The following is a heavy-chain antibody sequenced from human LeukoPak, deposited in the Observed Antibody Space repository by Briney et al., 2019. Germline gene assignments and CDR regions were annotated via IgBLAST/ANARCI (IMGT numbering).Heavy chain of an antibody. V-gene: IGHV3-21*01. CDR3: ARDRYGDYRVPWFDP. J-gene: IGHJ5*02. CDR1: GFTFSSYS. Sequence: GGSLRLSCAASGFTFSSYSMNWVRQAPGKGLEWVSSISSSSSYIYYADSVKGRFTISRDNAKNSLYLQMNSLRAEDTAVYYCARDRYGDYRVPWFDPWGQGTLVTVSS. CDR2: ISSSSSYI. D-gene: IGHD4-17*01.